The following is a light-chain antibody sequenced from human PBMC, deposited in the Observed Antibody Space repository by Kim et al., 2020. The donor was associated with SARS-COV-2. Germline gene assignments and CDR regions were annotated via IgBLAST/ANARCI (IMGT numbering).Light chain of an antibody. CDR1: QAVASY. CDR2: SAA. CDR3: QQVNTHPYT. Sequence: DIQLTQSPSFLSASVGDRVTITCRASQAVASYLAWYQQKPGEAPKLLIYSAATLQTGVPARFRGSRSGTEFTLTISSLQPEDFAIYFCQQVNTHPYTFGQGTKLEF. J-gene: IGKJ2*01. V-gene: IGKV1-9*01.